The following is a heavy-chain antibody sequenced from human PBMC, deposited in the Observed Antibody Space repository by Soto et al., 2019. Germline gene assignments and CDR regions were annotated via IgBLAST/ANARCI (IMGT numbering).Heavy chain of an antibody. V-gene: IGHV3-7*01. CDR1: GFTFIDYW. D-gene: IGHD3-3*01. Sequence: DVQLVESGGALVQPGGSLRLSCAASGFTFIDYWRNWVRQVPGKGLEWVANTKHDGSEKTYVDSLKSRFTISRDNAKKSLYLQMNSLRAEDTAVYYCAIMIFGLGTDHWGQGTLVTGSS. CDR2: TKHDGSEK. CDR3: AIMIFGLGTDH. J-gene: IGHJ5*02.